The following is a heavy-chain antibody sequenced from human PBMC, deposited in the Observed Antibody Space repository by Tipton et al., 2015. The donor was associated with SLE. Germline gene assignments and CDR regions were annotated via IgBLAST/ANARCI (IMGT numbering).Heavy chain of an antibody. CDR3: ASPRGGHALYGMDV. CDR2: IKQDGSEK. D-gene: IGHD3-16*01. CDR1: GFTFSSYW. Sequence: SLRLSCAASGFTFSSYWMSWVRQAPGKGLEWVANIKQDGSEKYYVDSVKGRFTISRDNAKNSLYLQMNSLRAEDTAVYYCASPRGGHALYGMDVWGQGTTVTVSS. V-gene: IGHV3-7*05. J-gene: IGHJ6*02.